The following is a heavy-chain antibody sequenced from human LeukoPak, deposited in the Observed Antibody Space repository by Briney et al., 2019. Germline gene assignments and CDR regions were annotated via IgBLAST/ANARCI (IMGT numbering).Heavy chain of an antibody. CDR3: ARDRYYVSGSYSSFDY. J-gene: IGHJ4*02. CDR2: IYYSGST. V-gene: IGHV4-31*11. CDR1: GGSFSGYY. D-gene: IGHD3-10*01. Sequence: SETLSLTCAVYGGSFSGYYWSWIRQHPGKGLEWIGYIYYSGSTYYNPSLKSRVNISVDPSKNQFSLRLNSVTAADTAVYYCARDRYYVSGSYSSFDYWGQGALVTVSS.